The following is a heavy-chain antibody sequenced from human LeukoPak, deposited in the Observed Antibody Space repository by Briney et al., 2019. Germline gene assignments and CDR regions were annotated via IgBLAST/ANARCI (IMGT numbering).Heavy chain of an antibody. CDR1: GFTFRSYS. J-gene: IGHJ4*02. CDR2: ISTSRSYI. Sequence: GGSLRLSCAASGFTFRSYSMNWVRQAPGKGLEWVSSISTSRSYIYYADSVKGRFTISRDNAKNSLYLQMNSLRAEDTAVYYCASPIFWGQGTLVTVSS. D-gene: IGHD2-21*01. V-gene: IGHV3-21*01. CDR3: ASPIF.